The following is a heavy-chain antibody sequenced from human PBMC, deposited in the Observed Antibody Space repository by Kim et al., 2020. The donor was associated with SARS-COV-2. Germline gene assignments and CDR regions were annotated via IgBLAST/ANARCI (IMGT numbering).Heavy chain of an antibody. J-gene: IGHJ4*02. D-gene: IGHD5-12*01. CDR3: VKGAWLDY. CDR2: DDNS. V-gene: IGHV3-23*01. Sequence: DDNSYDAESVRGRFPVSRDSATNTLYLQMNDLRVDDTAVYYCVKGAWLDYWGPGTLVTVSS.